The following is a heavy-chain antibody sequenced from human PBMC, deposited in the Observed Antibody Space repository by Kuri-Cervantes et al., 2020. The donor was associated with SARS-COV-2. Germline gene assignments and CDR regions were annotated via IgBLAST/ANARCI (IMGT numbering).Heavy chain of an antibody. CDR3: AKSADPLGYSYCYRFDF. D-gene: IGHD5-18*01. J-gene: IGHJ4*01. V-gene: IGHV3-21*01. CDR1: GFTFSSYS. CDR2: ISSSSSYI. Sequence: GESLKISCAASGFTFSSYSMNWVRQAPGKGLEWVSSISSSSSYIYYADSVKGRFTISRDNSNNTLYLQMNGLRAEDTAVYYCAKSADPLGYSYCYRFDFWGQGTRVTVSS.